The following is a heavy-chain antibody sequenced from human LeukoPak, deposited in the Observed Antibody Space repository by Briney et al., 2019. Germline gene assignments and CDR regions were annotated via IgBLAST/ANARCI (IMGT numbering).Heavy chain of an antibody. V-gene: IGHV3-21*01. CDR2: ISSSSSYI. J-gene: IGHJ6*02. CDR3: ARDREDIDYYYGMDV. D-gene: IGHD2-15*01. CDR1: GFTFSSYS. Sequence: GGSLRLSCEASGFTFSSYSMNWVRQPPGKGLEWVSSISSSSSYIYYADSVKGRFTISRDNAKNSLYLQMNSLRAEDTAVYYCARDREDIDYYYGMDVWGQGTTVTVSS.